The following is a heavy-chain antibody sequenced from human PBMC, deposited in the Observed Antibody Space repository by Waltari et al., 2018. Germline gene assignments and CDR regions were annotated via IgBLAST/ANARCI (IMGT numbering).Heavy chain of an antibody. CDR3: ARDGVRALGFDP. CDR2: ISDIGRTI. J-gene: IGHJ5*02. Sequence: EVQLVESGGGLVQPGGSLRLSCAASGFTFSAYSMNWVRQAPGKGLEWVSYISDIGRTIYYADSWKGRFIISRDNVMNSLYLQMNTLRAEDTAVYYCARDGVRALGFDPRGQGTLVTVSS. CDR1: GFTFSAYS. D-gene: IGHD3-16*01. V-gene: IGHV3-48*01.